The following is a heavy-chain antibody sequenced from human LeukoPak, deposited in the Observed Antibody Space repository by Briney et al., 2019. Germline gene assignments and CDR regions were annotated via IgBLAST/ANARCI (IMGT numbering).Heavy chain of an antibody. D-gene: IGHD1-14*01. CDR2: INAGNGNT. CDR1: RYTFSNDA. CDR3: ARGPGDY. J-gene: IGHJ4*02. V-gene: IGHV1-3*01. Sequence: GASVKVSCKASRYTFSNDAMHWVRQAPGQRLEWMGWINAGNGNTKYSQKFQGRVTITRDTSASTAYMELSSLRSEDTAVYYCARGPGDYWGQGTLVTVSS.